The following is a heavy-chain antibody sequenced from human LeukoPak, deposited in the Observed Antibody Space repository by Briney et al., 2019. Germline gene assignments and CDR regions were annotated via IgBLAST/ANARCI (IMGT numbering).Heavy chain of an antibody. D-gene: IGHD3-16*01. CDR2: INHSGST. CDR3: ARCQGGDYFDY. J-gene: IGHJ4*02. V-gene: IGHV4-34*01. Sequence: PSETLSLTCAVYGGSFSGYYWSWIRQPPGKGLEWIGEINHSGSTNYNPSLKSRVTISVDTSKNQFSLKMRSVTAADTAVYYCARCQGGDYFDYWGQGTLVTVSS. CDR1: GGSFSGYY.